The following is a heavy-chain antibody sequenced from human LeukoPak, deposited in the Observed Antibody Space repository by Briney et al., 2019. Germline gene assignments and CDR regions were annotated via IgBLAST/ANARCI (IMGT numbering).Heavy chain of an antibody. CDR1: GFTFSSYG. J-gene: IGHJ4*02. V-gene: IGHV3-30*18. CDR2: ISYDGSNK. D-gene: IGHD2-2*01. CDR3: AKRQYQFALSANDY. Sequence: GGSLRLSCAASGFTFSSYGMHWVRQAPGKGLEWVAIISYDGSNKYYADSVKGRFTISRDNSKNTLYLQMNSLRAEDTAVYYCAKRQYQFALSANDYWGQGTLVTVSS.